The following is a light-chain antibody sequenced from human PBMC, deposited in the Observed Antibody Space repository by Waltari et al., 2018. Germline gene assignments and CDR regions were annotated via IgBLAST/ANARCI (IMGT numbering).Light chain of an antibody. V-gene: IGKV1-5*03. Sequence: DIQMTQSPSTLSASVGDRFTITCRASQSIINWLAWYQQKPGKAPKLLIYKASTLESGVPSRFSGSGAGTEFTLTISSLQPDDFATYYCRQYNSYSLLTFGGGTKVEIK. CDR2: KAS. CDR3: RQYNSYSLLT. J-gene: IGKJ4*01. CDR1: QSIINW.